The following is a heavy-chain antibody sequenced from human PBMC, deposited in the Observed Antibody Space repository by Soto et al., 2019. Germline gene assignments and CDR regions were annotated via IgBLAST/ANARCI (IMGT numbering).Heavy chain of an antibody. CDR1: GFTFSSYG. D-gene: IGHD2-21*02. CDR3: ARDATRTVVTPVALWPQDY. Sequence: GGSLRLSCAASGFTFSSYGMHWVRQAPGKGLEWVAVIWYDGSNKYYADSVKGRFTISRDNSKNTLYLQMNSLRAEDTAVYYCARDATRTVVTPVALWPQDYWGQGTLVTVSS. V-gene: IGHV3-33*01. J-gene: IGHJ4*02. CDR2: IWYDGSNK.